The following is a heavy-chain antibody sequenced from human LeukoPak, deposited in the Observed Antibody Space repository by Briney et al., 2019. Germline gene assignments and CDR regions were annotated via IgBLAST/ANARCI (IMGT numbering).Heavy chain of an antibody. Sequence: SETLSLTCTVSGGSISSYYWSWIRQPPGKGLEWIGYIYYSGSTNYNPSLKSRATISVDTSKNQFSLKLSSVTAADTAVYYCARADSSGWYEVDYWGQGTLVTVSS. CDR2: IYYSGST. CDR1: GGSISSYY. V-gene: IGHV4-59*01. J-gene: IGHJ4*02. CDR3: ARADSSGWYEVDY. D-gene: IGHD6-19*01.